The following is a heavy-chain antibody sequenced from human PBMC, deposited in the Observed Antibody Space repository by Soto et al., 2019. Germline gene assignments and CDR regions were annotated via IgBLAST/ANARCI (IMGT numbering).Heavy chain of an antibody. D-gene: IGHD5-12*01. J-gene: IGHJ6*02. CDR1: GYTVNRSG. CDR3: AREGVAPYYYYGMDV. Sequence: APAKVSCEASGYTVNRSGISCVRQAPGQGLEWMGWISTYNGDTNYAQTFQGRVTMTTDTSTSTVHMEVRSLRSDDTAVYYCAREGVAPYYYYGMDVWGQGTAVTVSS. CDR2: ISTYNGDT. V-gene: IGHV1-18*01.